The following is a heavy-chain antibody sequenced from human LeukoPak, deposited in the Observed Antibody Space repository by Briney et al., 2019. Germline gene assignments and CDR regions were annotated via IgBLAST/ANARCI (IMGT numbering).Heavy chain of an antibody. CDR1: GFTFSNYA. CDR2: ISNSVGTT. V-gene: IGHV3-23*01. Sequence: GGSLRLSCAASGFTFSNYAMSWVRQAPGKGLEWVSTISNSVGTTYYADSVKGRFTISRDNSRNTLYLQVNGLRAEDTALYYCARALYGSGWCQDYWGQGTLVTVSS. J-gene: IGHJ4*02. D-gene: IGHD6-19*01. CDR3: ARALYGSGWCQDY.